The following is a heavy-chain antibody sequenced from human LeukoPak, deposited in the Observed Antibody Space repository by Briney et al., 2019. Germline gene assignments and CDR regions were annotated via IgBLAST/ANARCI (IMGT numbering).Heavy chain of an antibody. D-gene: IGHD5-12*01. J-gene: IGHJ4*02. CDR1: GGTFSSHA. Sequence: SVKVSFKSSGGTFSSHAISWVRQAPGQGLEWVGGIIPIFGTTNYAQKFQGRVTITTDESTSTGYMELRSLRSDDTAVYYCARGDSGYDYGFDNWGQGTLVTVSS. CDR2: IIPIFGTT. CDR3: ARGDSGYDYGFDN. V-gene: IGHV1-69*05.